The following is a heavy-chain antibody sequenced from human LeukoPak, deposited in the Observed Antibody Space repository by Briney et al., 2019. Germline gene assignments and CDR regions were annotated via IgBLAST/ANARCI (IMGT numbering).Heavy chain of an antibody. V-gene: IGHV3-30*03. CDR3: ARDGDGDYDAGLDY. D-gene: IGHD4-17*01. CDR1: GFTFSNYG. J-gene: IGHJ4*02. CDR2: ISYDGSNK. Sequence: SGGSLKLSCAASGFTFSNYGMHWVRQAPGKGLEWVAVISYDGSNKYYADSVKGRFTISRDNAKNSLYLQMNSLRAEDTAVYYCARDGDGDYDAGLDYWGQGTLVTVSS.